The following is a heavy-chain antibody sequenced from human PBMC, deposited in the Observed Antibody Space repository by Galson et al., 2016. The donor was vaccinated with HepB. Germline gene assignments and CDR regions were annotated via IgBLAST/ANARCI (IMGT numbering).Heavy chain of an antibody. D-gene: IGHD6-13*01. Sequence: TGTTNYNPSLESRVTISLDKSKNQFSLKLSSVTAADTAVYYCARDGSAAGTSLDYWGQGTLVTVSS. CDR2: TGTT. J-gene: IGHJ4*02. V-gene: IGHV4-4*02. CDR3: ARDGSAAGTSLDY.